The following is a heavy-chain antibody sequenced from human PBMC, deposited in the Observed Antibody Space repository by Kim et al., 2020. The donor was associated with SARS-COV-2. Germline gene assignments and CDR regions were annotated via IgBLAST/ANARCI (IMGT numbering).Heavy chain of an antibody. J-gene: IGHJ3*02. D-gene: IGHD3-9*01. V-gene: IGHV4-59*13. Sequence: SETLSLTCTVSGGSISSYYWSWIRQPPGKGLEWIGYIYYSGSTNYNPSLKSRVTISVDTSKNQFSLKLSSVTAADTAVYYCASVPDYDILTGYYNGAFDIWGQGTMVTVSS. CDR1: GGSISSYY. CDR3: ASVPDYDILTGYYNGAFDI. CDR2: IYYSGST.